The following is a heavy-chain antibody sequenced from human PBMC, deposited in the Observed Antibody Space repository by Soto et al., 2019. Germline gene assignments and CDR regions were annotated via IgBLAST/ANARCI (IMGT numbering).Heavy chain of an antibody. CDR2: ISGSGGAT. J-gene: IGHJ6*02. CDR1: GFTFSSYA. V-gene: IGHV3-23*01. D-gene: IGHD4-17*01. CDR3: AKGRMTTYYYYDMDV. Sequence: GGSLRLSCAASGFTFSSYAMSWVRQAPGKGLEWVSTISGSGGATYYADSVNGRFTISRDSSKNTLYLQMNSLRAEDTAVYYCAKGRMTTYYYYDMDVWGQGTTVTVSS.